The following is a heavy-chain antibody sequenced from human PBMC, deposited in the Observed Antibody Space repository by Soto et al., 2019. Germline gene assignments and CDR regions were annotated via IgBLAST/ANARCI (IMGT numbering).Heavy chain of an antibody. Sequence: GASVKVSCKASGYTFTSYGISWVRQAPGQGLEWMGWISAYNGNTNYAQKLQGRVTMTTDTSTSTAYMELRSLRSDDTAVYYCARESLRSFWPDSEVDYWGQGTLVTVSS. J-gene: IGHJ4*02. CDR3: ARESLRSFWPDSEVDY. CDR2: ISAYNGNT. CDR1: GYTFTSYG. D-gene: IGHD3-9*01. V-gene: IGHV1-18*01.